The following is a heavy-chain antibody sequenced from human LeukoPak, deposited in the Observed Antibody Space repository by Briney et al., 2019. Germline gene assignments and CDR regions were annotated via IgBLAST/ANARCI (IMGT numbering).Heavy chain of an antibody. D-gene: IGHD7-27*01. V-gene: IGHV4-59*01. CDR2: IYYSGST. J-gene: IGHJ4*02. Sequence: SETLSLTCAVSGGSISSYYWSWIRQPPGKGLEWIGYIYYSGSTNYNPSLKSRVTISVDTSKNQFSLKLSYVTAADTAVYFCARESSWGNFDYWGQGTLVTVSS. CDR1: GGSISSYY. CDR3: ARESSWGNFDY.